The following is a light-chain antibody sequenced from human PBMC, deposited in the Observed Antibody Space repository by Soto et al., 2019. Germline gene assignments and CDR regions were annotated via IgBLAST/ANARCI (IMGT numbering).Light chain of an antibody. J-gene: IGLJ3*02. CDR1: SSNIGAGYD. Sequence: QSVLTQPPSVSGAPGQRVTISCTGSSSNIGAGYDVYWYQQLPGTAPKLLLYGNSNRPSGVPDRFSGSKSGTSASLAITGLQAEDEADYYCHSYYSSLSGWVFGGGTKVTVL. CDR2: GNS. V-gene: IGLV1-40*01. CDR3: HSYYSSLSGWV.